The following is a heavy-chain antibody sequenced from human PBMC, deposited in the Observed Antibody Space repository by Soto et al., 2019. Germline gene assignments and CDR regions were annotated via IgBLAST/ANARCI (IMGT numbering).Heavy chain of an antibody. CDR2: IKSKTDGGTT. V-gene: IGHV3-15*07. CDR1: GFTFSNAW. Sequence: GGSLRLSCAASGFTFSNAWINWVLQAPGKGLEWVGRIKSKTDGGTTDYAEPVKGRFAISRDDSNNMVYLQMNSLKIEDTSLYLCATDIHATWLLNSWGQGTLVTVSS. D-gene: IGHD2-2*02. J-gene: IGHJ4*02. CDR3: ATDIHATWLLNS.